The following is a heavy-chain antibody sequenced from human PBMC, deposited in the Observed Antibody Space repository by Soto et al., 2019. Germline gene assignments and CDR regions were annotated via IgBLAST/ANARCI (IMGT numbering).Heavy chain of an antibody. V-gene: IGHV4-34*01. J-gene: IGHJ5*02. CDR3: ARGPPDYGDYVLSSWFDP. CDR2: INHSGST. CDR1: GGSFSGYY. D-gene: IGHD4-17*01. Sequence: SEALSLTCAVYGGSFSGYYWSWIRQPPGKGLEWIGEINHSGSTNYNPSLKSRVTISVDTSKNQFSLKLSSVTAADTAVYYCARGPPDYGDYVLSSWFDPWGQGTLVTAPQ.